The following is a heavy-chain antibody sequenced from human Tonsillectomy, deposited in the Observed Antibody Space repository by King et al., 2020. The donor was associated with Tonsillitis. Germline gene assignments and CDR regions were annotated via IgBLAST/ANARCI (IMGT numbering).Heavy chain of an antibody. CDR3: AKDRIRWYGSGSSYFDY. Sequence: VQLVESGGGVVQPGRSLRLSCAASGFTFSSYGMHWVRQAPGKGLEWVAVISYDGSNKYYADSVKGRFTISRDNSKNTLYLQMNSLRAEDTAVYYCAKDRIRWYGSGSSYFDYWAREPWSPSPQ. D-gene: IGHD3-10*01. CDR1: GFTFSSYG. CDR2: ISYDGSNK. J-gene: IGHJ4*02. V-gene: IGHV3-30*18.